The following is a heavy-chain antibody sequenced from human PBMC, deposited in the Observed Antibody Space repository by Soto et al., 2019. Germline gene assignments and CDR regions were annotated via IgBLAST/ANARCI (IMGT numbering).Heavy chain of an antibody. CDR2: ISGSGGST. CDR3: VKLRLELLYLDS. J-gene: IGHJ4*02. D-gene: IGHD1-7*01. Sequence: PGGSLRLSCAASGFTFSSYAMSWVRQAPGKGLEWVSAISGSGGSTYYADSVKGRFTISRDNSKNTLYLQMNSLRAEDTAVYYCVKLRLELLYLDSWGLGALVTVSS. CDR1: GFTFSSYA. V-gene: IGHV3-23*01.